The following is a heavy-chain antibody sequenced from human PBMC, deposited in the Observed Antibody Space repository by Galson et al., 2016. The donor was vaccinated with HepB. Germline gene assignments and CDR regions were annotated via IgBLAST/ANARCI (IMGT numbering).Heavy chain of an antibody. J-gene: IGHJ1*01. CDR1: GIRFSNYA. V-gene: IGHV3-23*01. CDR3: ANVFWSDSSEGPLRH. CDR2: ISGTGGST. Sequence: SLRLSCAASGIRFSNYAMRCARQAPGKGLEGVSVISGTGGSTYYADSVKGRFTISRDNSKDTLYLQMNSLRPDDTAVYFCANVFWSDSSEGPLRHWGQGTLVSVSS. D-gene: IGHD3-3*01.